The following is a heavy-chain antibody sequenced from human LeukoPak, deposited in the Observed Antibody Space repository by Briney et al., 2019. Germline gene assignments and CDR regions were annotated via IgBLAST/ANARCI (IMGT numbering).Heavy chain of an antibody. CDR2: ISAYNGNT. J-gene: IGHJ3*02. Sequence: ASVKVSCKASGYTFTSYGISWVRQAPGQGLEWMGWISAYNGNTNFAQKLQDRVTMTTDTSTSTAYMELRSLRSDDTAVYYCATLDEYSSSGDAFDIWGQGTMVTVSS. CDR1: GYTFTSYG. V-gene: IGHV1-18*01. D-gene: IGHD6-6*01. CDR3: ATLDEYSSSGDAFDI.